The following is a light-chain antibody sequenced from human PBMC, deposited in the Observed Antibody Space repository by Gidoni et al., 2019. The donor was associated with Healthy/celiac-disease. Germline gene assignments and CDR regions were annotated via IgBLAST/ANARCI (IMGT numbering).Light chain of an antibody. CDR3: QQRSNWPPALT. CDR1: QSVSSY. J-gene: IGKJ4*01. V-gene: IGKV3-11*01. CDR2: DAS. Sequence: EIVFTQSSATLSLSPGERATLSCRASQSVSSYLAWYQQNPGQAPRLLIYDASNRATGIPARFSGSGSGTDFTLTISSLEPEAFAVYFCQQRSNWPPALTFGGGTKVEIK.